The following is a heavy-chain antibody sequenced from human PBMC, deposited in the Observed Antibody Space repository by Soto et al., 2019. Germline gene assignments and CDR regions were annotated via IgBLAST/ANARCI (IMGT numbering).Heavy chain of an antibody. D-gene: IGHD1-26*01. CDR2: FKSKTDGGTT. Sequence: EVQLVESGGGLVKPGGSLRLSCAASGFTFSNAWMNWVRQAPGKGLEWVGRFKSKTDGGTTDYAAPVKGRFTISRDDSKNTLYLQMNSLKTEDTAVYYCTTCFRCELPGANCWGRGTLVTVSS. CDR3: TTCFRCELPGANC. CDR1: GFTFSNAW. V-gene: IGHV3-15*07. J-gene: IGHJ4*02.